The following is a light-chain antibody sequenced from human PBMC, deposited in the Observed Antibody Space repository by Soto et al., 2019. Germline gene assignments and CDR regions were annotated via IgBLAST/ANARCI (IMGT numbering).Light chain of an antibody. Sequence: QSVLTQPPSASGTPGQTVTISCSGSSSNIETNTVTWYQQLPGTAPKLLIYSDDQRPSGVPDRFSGSKSGTSASLAISGLQSEDEADYYCQSYDISLHNYVFGTGTKLTVL. CDR2: SDD. J-gene: IGLJ1*01. CDR1: SSNIETNT. V-gene: IGLV1-44*01. CDR3: QSYDISLHNYV.